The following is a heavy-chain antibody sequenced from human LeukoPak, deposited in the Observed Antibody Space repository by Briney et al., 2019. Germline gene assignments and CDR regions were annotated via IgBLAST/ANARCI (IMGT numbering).Heavy chain of an antibody. J-gene: IGHJ4*02. CDR3: ARDKSYGIDY. D-gene: IGHD3-16*01. Sequence: GGSLRLSCAASGFTFSNYAMHWVRQAPGKGLEWVAVISFDGTNKYYANSVQGRFTISRDNSKNTLYLQMNSLRAEDTAVYYCARDKSYGIDYWGQGTLVTVSS. CDR1: GFTFSNYA. V-gene: IGHV3-30-3*01. CDR2: ISFDGTNK.